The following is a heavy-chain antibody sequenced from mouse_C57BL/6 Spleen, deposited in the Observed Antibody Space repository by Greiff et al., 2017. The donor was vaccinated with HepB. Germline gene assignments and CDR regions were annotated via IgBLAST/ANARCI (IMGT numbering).Heavy chain of an antibody. CDR1: GYTFTSYW. V-gene: IGHV1-53*01. CDR2: INPSNGGT. D-gene: IGHD1-1*01. J-gene: IGHJ1*03. Sequence: QVQLQQPGTELVKPGASVKLSCKASGYTFTSYWMHWVKQRPGQGLEWIGNINPSNGGTNYNEKFKSKATLTVDKSSSTAYMQLSSLTSEDSAVYYGARRATVVAHWYFDVWGTGTTVTVSS. CDR3: ARRATVVAHWYFDV.